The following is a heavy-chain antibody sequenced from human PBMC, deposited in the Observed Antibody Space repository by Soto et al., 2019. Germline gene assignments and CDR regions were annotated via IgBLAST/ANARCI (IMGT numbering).Heavy chain of an antibody. CDR2: IYHSGST. D-gene: IGHD5-18*01. CDR1: GGSISSGGYS. CDR3: ARGYKGNFDY. V-gene: IGHV4-30-2*01. Sequence: LSLTCAVSGGSISSGGYSWSWIRQPPGKGLEWIGYIYHSGSTYYNPSLKSRVTISVDRSKNQFSLKLSSVTAADTAVYYCARGYKGNFDYWGEGSLVTVSS. J-gene: IGHJ4*02.